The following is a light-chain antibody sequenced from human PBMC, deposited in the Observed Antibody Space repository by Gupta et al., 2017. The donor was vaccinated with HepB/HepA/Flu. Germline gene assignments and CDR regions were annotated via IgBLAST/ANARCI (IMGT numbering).Light chain of an antibody. CDR1: QSVLYSSNNKNY. CDR3: QQDYTTLL. CDR2: WAS. J-gene: IGKJ4*01. Sequence: DIVMTQSPDSLAVSLGERATINCKSSQSVLYSSNNKNYLAWYQQKPGQPPKLLIYWASTRESGVPDRFSGSGSGTDFTLTISSLQAEDVAVYYCQQDYTTLLFGGGTKVEI. V-gene: IGKV4-1*01.